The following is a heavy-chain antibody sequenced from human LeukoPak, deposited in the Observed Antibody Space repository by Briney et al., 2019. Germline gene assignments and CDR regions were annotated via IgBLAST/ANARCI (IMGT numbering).Heavy chain of an antibody. CDR2: INTNTGIP. D-gene: IGHD2-2*01. V-gene: IGHV7-4-1*02. J-gene: IGHJ4*02. CDR3: ARALPGCGSTNCYGLDY. CDR1: GYTLASDG. Sequence: ASVKVSCKASGYTLASDGMNWVRQAPGQGLEWMGWINTNTGIPTYGQGFTGRFVFSLDTSVNTAYLQISSLKADDTAMYYCARALPGCGSTNCYGLDYWGQGTLVTVSS.